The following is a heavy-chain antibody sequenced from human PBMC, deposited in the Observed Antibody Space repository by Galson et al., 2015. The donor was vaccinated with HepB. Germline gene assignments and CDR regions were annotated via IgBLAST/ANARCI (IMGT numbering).Heavy chain of an antibody. J-gene: IGHJ2*01. Sequence: SCKASGYTFTGYYMHWVRQAPGQGLEWMGRINPNSGGTNYAQKFQGRVTMTRDTSISTAYMELSRLRSDDTAVYYCARDWRTGVTDYYRYFDLWGRGTLVTVSS. D-gene: IGHD3-10*01. CDR3: ARDWRTGVTDYYRYFDL. CDR1: GYTFTGYY. V-gene: IGHV1-2*06. CDR2: INPNSGGT.